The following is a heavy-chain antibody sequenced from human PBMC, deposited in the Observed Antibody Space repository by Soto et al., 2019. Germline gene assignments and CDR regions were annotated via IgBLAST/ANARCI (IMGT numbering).Heavy chain of an antibody. J-gene: IGHJ4*02. CDR3: ARRRIQLWFTLDY. Sequence: SEALSLTSDAHGGSGSGYYWSWIRQPPGRGLEWVGEVNHSGSTNYNLSLKSRVPISVDTSKIPFSLKLSSVTAVDTAVYYCARRRIQLWFTLDYWGQGTLVTVSS. CDR1: GGSGSGYY. CDR2: VNHSGST. D-gene: IGHD5-18*01. V-gene: IGHV4-34*01.